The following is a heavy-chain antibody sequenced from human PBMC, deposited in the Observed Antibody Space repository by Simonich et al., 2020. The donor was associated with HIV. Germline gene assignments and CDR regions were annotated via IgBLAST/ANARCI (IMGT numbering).Heavy chain of an antibody. CDR2: ISKDGSNK. CDR1: CFTFSSYA. D-gene: IGHD3-22*01. CDR3: ARVTLMVGLDY. Sequence: VQLVESGGGVVQPGRSLRLSCAASCFTFSSYAMPWVRQAPGKGLGWVQVISKDGSNKYYADSVKGRFTISRDNSKNTLYLQMNSLRAEDTAVYCCARVTLMVGLDYWGQGTLVTVSS. V-gene: IGHV3-30*07. J-gene: IGHJ4*02.